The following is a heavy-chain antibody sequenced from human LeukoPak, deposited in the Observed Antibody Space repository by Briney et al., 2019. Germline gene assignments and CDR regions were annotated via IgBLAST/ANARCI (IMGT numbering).Heavy chain of an antibody. Sequence: GGSLRLSCAASGFTYSSYSMNWVRQAPGKGLEWVSYISSTSSTIYYADSVRGRFTISRDNAKNSLYLQMNSLRAEDTAVYYCARDGGIVGSAGAFDIWGQGTMVTVSS. V-gene: IGHV3-48*01. D-gene: IGHD1-26*01. CDR2: ISSTSSTI. CDR1: GFTYSSYS. J-gene: IGHJ3*02. CDR3: ARDGGIVGSAGAFDI.